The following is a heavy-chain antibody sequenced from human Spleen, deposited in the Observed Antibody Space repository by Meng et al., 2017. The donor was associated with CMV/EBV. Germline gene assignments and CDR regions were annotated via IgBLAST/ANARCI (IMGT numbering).Heavy chain of an antibody. CDR2: SYYSGST. J-gene: IGHJ6*02. Sequence: SETLSLTCTVSGGSVSSGSYYWSWIRQPPGKGLEWIGYSYYSGSTNYNPSLKSRVTISVDTSKNQFSLKLSSVTAADTAVYYCARDQRADCSSTSCHYYYYGMDVWGQGTTVTVSS. D-gene: IGHD2-2*01. CDR3: ARDQRADCSSTSCHYYYYGMDV. V-gene: IGHV4-61*01. CDR1: GGSVSSGSYY.